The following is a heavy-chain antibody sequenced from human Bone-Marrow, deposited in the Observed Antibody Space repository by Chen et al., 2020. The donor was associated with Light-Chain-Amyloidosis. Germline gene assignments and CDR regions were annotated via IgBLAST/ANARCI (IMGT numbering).Heavy chain of an antibody. CDR1: GDSLTDLA. V-gene: IGHV1-18*01. CDR2: VKSYSNDT. D-gene: IGHD4-17*01. CDR3: ARDLRERPTVFDF. J-gene: IGHJ4*02. Sequence: QVQLVQSGAEVKRPGASVKVSCKVSGDSLTDLAIHWVRQAPGKGLEWVGWVKSYSNDTQVSQKFHDRVILTSDISTSTVYMELRSLRSTDTAMYYCARDLRERPTVFDFWGQGTLVTVSS.